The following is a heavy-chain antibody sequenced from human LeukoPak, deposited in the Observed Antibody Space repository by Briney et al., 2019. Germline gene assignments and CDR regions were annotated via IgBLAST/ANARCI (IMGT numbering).Heavy chain of an antibody. Sequence: SQTLSLTCAVSGASIDAAGYSWNWIRQAPGKDLEWIGNIYHGGRTSYKSSLKSRVTISVDTSKNHFSLKLTSVTAADTAVYYCARTFQAPSYGDSDSRTKYPYSMDVWGQGTMVAVSS. CDR3: ARTFQAPSYGDSDSRTKYPYSMDV. CDR1: GASIDAAGYS. J-gene: IGHJ6*02. D-gene: IGHD4-17*01. CDR2: IYHGGRT. V-gene: IGHV4-30-2*01.